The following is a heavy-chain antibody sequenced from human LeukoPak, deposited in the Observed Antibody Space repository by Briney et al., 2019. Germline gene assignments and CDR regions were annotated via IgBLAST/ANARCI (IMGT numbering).Heavy chain of an antibody. CDR1: GYTFTGYY. CDR2: INPNSGGT. J-gene: IGHJ6*02. CDR3: ARARGYCSSTSCYYYYGMDA. V-gene: IGHV1-2*02. D-gene: IGHD2-2*01. Sequence: GASVKVSCKASGYTFTGYYMHWVRQAPGQGLEWMGWINPNSGGTNYAQKFQGRVTMTRDTSISTAYMELSRLRSDDTAVYYCARARGYCSSTSCYYYYGMDAWGQGTTVTVSS.